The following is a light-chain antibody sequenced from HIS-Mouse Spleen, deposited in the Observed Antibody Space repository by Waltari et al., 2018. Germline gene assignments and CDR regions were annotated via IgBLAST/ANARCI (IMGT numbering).Light chain of an antibody. CDR3: QQYNSYIFT. CDR1: QSISSW. J-gene: IGKJ3*01. CDR2: KAS. Sequence: DIQMTQSPSTLSASVGDRVTITCRASQSISSWLAWYQQKPGKAPKLLIYKASSLERGVPSRFSGSGSGTEFTLTISSLQPDDFATYYCQQYNSYIFTFGPGTKVDIK. V-gene: IGKV1-5*03.